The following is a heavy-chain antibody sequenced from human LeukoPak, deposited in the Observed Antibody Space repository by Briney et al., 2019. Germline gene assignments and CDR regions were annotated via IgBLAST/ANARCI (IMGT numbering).Heavy chain of an antibody. CDR2: INWNGGST. J-gene: IGHJ5*02. Sequence: ETLSLTCAVYGGSFSGYYWSWVRQAPGKGLEWVSGINWNGGSTGYADSVKGRFTISRDNAKNSLYLQMNSLRAEDTALYHCARGIYDYVWGSYRYTEHWFDPWGQGTLVTVSS. D-gene: IGHD3-16*02. V-gene: IGHV3-20*01. CDR3: ARGIYDYVWGSYRYTEHWFDP. CDR1: GGSFSGYY.